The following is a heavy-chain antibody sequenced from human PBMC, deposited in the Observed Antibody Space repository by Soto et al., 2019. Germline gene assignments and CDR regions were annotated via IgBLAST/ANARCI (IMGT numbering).Heavy chain of an antibody. Sequence: QMQLVESGGGVVQPGKSLRLSCIASGCTFSNYGMHWVRQAPGKGLEWVAVIWYDGGSKFYADSVKGRFTISRDNSKNTLYLQMTSLRADDTAVYYCASDDIQLERRPSYGKDVWGQGTNVIVSS. CDR1: GCTFSNYG. CDR2: IWYDGGSK. V-gene: IGHV3-33*01. CDR3: ASDDIQLERRPSYGKDV. D-gene: IGHD1-1*01. J-gene: IGHJ6*02.